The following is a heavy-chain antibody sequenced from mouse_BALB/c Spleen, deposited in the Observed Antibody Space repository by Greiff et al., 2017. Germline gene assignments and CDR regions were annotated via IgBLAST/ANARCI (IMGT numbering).Heavy chain of an antibody. CDR1: GFTFSSYA. CDR3: ARGLATASARGYAMDY. Sequence: DVKLVESGGGLVKPGGSLKLSCAASGFTFSSYAMSWVRQTPEKRLEWVASISSGGSTYYPDSVKGRFTISRDNARNILYLQMSSLRSEDTAMYYCARGLATASARGYAMDYWGQGTSVTVSS. V-gene: IGHV5-6-5*01. J-gene: IGHJ4*01. CDR2: ISSGGST. D-gene: IGHD3-3*01.